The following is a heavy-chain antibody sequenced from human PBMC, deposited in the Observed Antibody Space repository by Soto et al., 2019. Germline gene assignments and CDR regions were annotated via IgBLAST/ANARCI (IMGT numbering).Heavy chain of an antibody. J-gene: IGHJ3*02. CDR3: AGSGGQVVPAWAFDI. CDR1: GGSISSYY. CDR2: IYTSGST. Sequence: QVQLQESGPGLVKPSETLSLTCTVSGGSISSYYWSWIRQPAGKGLEWIGRIYTSGSTNYNPSLQSRVTISVDTSKIQFSLKLSSVTAADTAVYYCAGSGGQVVPAWAFDIWGQGTMVTVSS. D-gene: IGHD6-6*01. V-gene: IGHV4-4*07.